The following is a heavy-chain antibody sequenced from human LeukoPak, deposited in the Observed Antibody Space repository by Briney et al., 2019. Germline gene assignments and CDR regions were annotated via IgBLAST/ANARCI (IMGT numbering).Heavy chain of an antibody. D-gene: IGHD6-13*01. CDR3: AILSYSSSWYDY. CDR2: INPNSGGT. CDR1: GYTFTGYY. J-gene: IGHJ4*02. V-gene: IGHV1-2*02. Sequence: GASVKVSCKASGYTFTGYYMHWVRQAPGQGLEWMGWINPNSGGTNYAQKFQGRVTMTRDTSISTAYMELSRLRSEDTAVYYCAILSYSSSWYDYWGQGTLVTVSS.